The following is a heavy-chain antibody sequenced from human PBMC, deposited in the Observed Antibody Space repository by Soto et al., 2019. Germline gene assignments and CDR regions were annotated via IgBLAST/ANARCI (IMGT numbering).Heavy chain of an antibody. CDR3: ARERGGYNRGDFEF. CDR2: IIPDFGTG. Sequence: QVLLVQSGAAVRKPGSSLNVSCKPSGGTFNSYAITWVRQAPGQCLEWMGGIIPDFGTGNSAQNFRGRLSIIADASTTTVYMGLSGLTSEDTAVYYCARERGGYNRGDFEFWGQGTQVTVSS. J-gene: IGHJ4*02. D-gene: IGHD1-26*01. V-gene: IGHV1-69*01. CDR1: GGTFNSYA.